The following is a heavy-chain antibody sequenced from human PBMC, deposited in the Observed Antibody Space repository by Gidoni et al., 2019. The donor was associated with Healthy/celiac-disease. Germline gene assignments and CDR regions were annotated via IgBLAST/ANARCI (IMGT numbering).Heavy chain of an antibody. CDR3: AKDDSSVGGYFDY. CDR2: ISGSGGST. D-gene: IGHD3-22*01. V-gene: IGHV3-23*01. Sequence: EFELLESGGGLVQPGGSLRLSCAASGFTVSSYAMSWVRQAPGKGLEWVSAISGSGGSTYYADSVKGRFTISRDNSKNTLYLQMNSLRAEDTAVYYCAKDDSSVGGYFDYWGQGTLVTVSS. J-gene: IGHJ4*02. CDR1: GFTVSSYA.